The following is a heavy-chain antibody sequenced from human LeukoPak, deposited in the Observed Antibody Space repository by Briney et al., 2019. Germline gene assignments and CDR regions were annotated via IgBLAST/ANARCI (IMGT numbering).Heavy chain of an antibody. J-gene: IGHJ4*02. CDR2: IYSGGST. CDR1: GFTVSSNS. Sequence: GGSLRLSCTVSGFTVSSNSMSWVRQAPGKGLEWVSVIYSGGSTYYADSVKGRFTISRDNSKNTLYLQMNSLRAEDTAVYYCARGVHERSGYDSPFDYWGQGTLVTVSS. D-gene: IGHD5-12*01. CDR3: ARGVHERSGYDSPFDY. V-gene: IGHV3-53*01.